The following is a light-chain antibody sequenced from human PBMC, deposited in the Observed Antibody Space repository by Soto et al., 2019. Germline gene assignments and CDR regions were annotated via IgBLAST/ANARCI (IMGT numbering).Light chain of an antibody. J-gene: IGKJ1*01. CDR2: DAS. V-gene: IGKV1-5*01. Sequence: DIQMTQSPSTLSAFVGDRVTITCRASQSISIWLAWYQQKPGKAPKLLIYDASSLASGVPSRFSGSGSGTEFILSINNLQPEDFASYFCLQVYYFPRTLGLGTKVDIK. CDR3: LQVYYFPRT. CDR1: QSISIW.